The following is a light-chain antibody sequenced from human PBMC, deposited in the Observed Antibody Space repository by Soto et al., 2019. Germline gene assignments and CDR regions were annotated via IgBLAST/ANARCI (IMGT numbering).Light chain of an antibody. Sequence: QSVLTQPPSVSAAPGQKIIISCSGSSSNLGTYYVSWYHQLPGTAPKVLIYDNSRRPSGIRDRFCGSKSGTSAPLGLTGFQTGDEADYYCGSWDSSLSAYVFGTGTKVTVL. CDR1: SSNLGTYY. CDR2: DNS. J-gene: IGLJ1*01. CDR3: GSWDSSLSAYV. V-gene: IGLV1-51*01.